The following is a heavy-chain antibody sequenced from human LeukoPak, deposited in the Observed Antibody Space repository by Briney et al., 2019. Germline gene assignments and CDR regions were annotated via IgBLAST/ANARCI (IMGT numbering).Heavy chain of an antibody. V-gene: IGHV1-69*13. J-gene: IGHJ4*02. CDR3: ARTPLYCSGGSCYPGTYYFDY. D-gene: IGHD2-15*01. CDR2: IIPIFGTA. CDR1: GGTFSSYA. Sequence: SVKVSCKASGGTFSSYAISWVRQAPGQGLEWMGGIIPIFGTANYAQKFQGRVTITADESTSTAYMELSSLRSEDTAVYYCARTPLYCSGGSCYPGTYYFDYWGQGTLVTVSS.